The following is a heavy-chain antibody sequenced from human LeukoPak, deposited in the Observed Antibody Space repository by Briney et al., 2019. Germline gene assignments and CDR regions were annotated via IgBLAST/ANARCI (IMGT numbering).Heavy chain of an antibody. CDR2: IYSGGST. Sequence: GGSLRLSCAASGFTVSSNYMSWVRQAPGKGLEWVSVIYSGGSTYYADSVKGRFTISRDNSKNTLYLQMNSLRAEDTAVYYCARDGLAAATLHWCFDLWGRGTLVTVSS. CDR1: GFTVSSNY. V-gene: IGHV3-66*01. J-gene: IGHJ2*01. D-gene: IGHD6-25*01. CDR3: ARDGLAAATLHWCFDL.